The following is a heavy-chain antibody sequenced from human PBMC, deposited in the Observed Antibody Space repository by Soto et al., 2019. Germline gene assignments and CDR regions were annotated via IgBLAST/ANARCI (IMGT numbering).Heavy chain of an antibody. CDR2: IYHSGST. CDR3: VRDDVGLGIDY. V-gene: IGHV4-30-2*01. CDR1: GGSISSGGYS. Sequence: SETLSLTCAVSGGSISSGGYSWSWIRQPPGKGLEWIGYIYHSGSTYADSVKGRFTISRDNAKNTLYLHMNSLRAEDTAVYYCVRDDVGLGIDYWGLGTLVTVSS. D-gene: IGHD1-26*01. J-gene: IGHJ4*02.